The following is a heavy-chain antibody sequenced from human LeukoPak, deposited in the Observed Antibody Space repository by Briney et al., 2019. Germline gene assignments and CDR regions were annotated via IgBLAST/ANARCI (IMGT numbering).Heavy chain of an antibody. V-gene: IGHV3-33*01. CDR1: GFTFSSYG. D-gene: IGHD6-13*01. CDR3: AREGYSSSSYYYYGMDV. Sequence: GGSLRLSCAASGFTFSSYGMHWVRQALGKGLEWVADIWYDGSNKYYADSVKGRFTISRDNSKNTLYLQMNSLRAEDTAVYYCAREGYSSSSYYYYGMDVWGQGTTVTVSS. J-gene: IGHJ6*02. CDR2: IWYDGSNK.